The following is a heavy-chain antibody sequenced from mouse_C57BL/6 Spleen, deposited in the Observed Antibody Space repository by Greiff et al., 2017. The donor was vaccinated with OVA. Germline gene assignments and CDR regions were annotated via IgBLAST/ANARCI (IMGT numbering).Heavy chain of an antibody. CDR2: ISNGGGST. J-gene: IGHJ2*01. V-gene: IGHV5-12*01. CDR1: GFTFSDYY. Sequence: EVKLVESGGGLVQPGGSLKLSCAASGFTFSDYYMYWVRQTPEKRLEWVAYISNGGGSTYYPDTVKGRFTISRDNAKNTLYLQMSRLKSEDTAMYYCARLSVVVARNYFDYWGQGTTLTVSS. D-gene: IGHD1-1*01. CDR3: ARLSVVVARNYFDY.